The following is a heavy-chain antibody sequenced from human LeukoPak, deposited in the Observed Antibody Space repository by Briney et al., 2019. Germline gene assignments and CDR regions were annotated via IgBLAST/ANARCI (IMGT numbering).Heavy chain of an antibody. J-gene: IGHJ4*02. CDR1: GFTFSSYA. D-gene: IGHD3-10*01. CDR3: AANPMVRGNFAVDY. CDR2: ISYDGGKK. V-gene: IGHV3-30-3*01. Sequence: GRSLRLSCAASGFTFSSYAMHWVRQAPGKGLEWVAVISYDGGKKYYADSVKGRFTISRDNSKDTLFLQMNSLRAEDTAVYYCAANPMVRGNFAVDYWGQGTLVTVSS.